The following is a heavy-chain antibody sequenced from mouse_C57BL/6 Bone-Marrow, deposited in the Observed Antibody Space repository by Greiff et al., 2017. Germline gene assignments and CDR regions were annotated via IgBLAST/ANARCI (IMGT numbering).Heavy chain of an antibody. V-gene: IGHV1-50*01. Sequence: QVQLQQPGAELVKPGASVKLSCKASGYTFTSYWMQWVQQRPGQGLEWLGEIDPSDSYTNYNPKFTGKATLTVDTSSSTSDMQLSSLTSEDTAVYYCARWGLRRSYAMDYWGQGASVTVSS. CDR2: IDPSDSYT. CDR1: GYTFTSYW. CDR3: ARWGLRRSYAMDY. J-gene: IGHJ4*01. D-gene: IGHD2-4*01.